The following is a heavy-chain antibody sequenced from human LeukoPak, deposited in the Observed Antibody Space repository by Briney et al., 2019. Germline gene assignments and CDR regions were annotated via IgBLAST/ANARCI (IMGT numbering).Heavy chain of an antibody. D-gene: IGHD5-18*01. CDR1: GGSINGYY. CDR3: ARGMDAAMAPFDY. Sequence: SETLSLTCTVSGGSINGYYWNWIRQPSGKGLEWIGYIYYSGSTDHNPSLESRATISLDTSKNQFSLKLRSVTAADTAVYYCARGMDAAMAPFDYWGQGTLVSVSS. J-gene: IGHJ4*02. V-gene: IGHV4-59*01. CDR2: IYYSGST.